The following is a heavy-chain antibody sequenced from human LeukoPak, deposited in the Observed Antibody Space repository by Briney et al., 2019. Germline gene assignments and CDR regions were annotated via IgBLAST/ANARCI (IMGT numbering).Heavy chain of an antibody. V-gene: IGHV1-2*02. CDR3: ARDRWYYYDSSDYYHDAFDI. CDR2: INPNSGGT. J-gene: IGHJ3*02. Sequence: ASVKVSCKASGYTFTGYYMHWVRQAPGQGLEWMGWINPNSGGTNCAQKFQGRVTMTRDTSISTAYMELSRLRSDDTAVYYCARDRWYYYDSSDYYHDAFDIWGQGTMVTVSS. CDR1: GYTFTGYY. D-gene: IGHD3-22*01.